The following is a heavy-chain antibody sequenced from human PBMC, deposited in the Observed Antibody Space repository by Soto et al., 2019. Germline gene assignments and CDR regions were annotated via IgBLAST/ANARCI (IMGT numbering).Heavy chain of an antibody. D-gene: IGHD4-17*01. CDR3: ARSGTVTTQYYHGMDV. CDR1: GGTFNSDV. J-gene: IGHJ6*02. CDR2: IIPVLDRA. V-gene: IGHV1-69*04. Sequence: QVQLVQSGAEVKSPGSSVKVSCKASGGTFNSDVINWVRQAPGQGLEWMGRIIPVLDRADYAQNFQGRVTITADKSTPTVPTRMSGLRSEDTAVFYCARSGTVTTQYYHGMDVWGQGPTVTGSS.